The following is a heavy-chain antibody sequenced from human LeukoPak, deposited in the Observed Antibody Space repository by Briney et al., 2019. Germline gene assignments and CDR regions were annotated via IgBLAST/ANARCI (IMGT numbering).Heavy chain of an antibody. CDR1: GFTFSSYG. Sequence: WGSLRLSCAASGFTFSSYGMHWVRQAPGKGLEWVAFIRYDGSNKKYADSVKGRFTISRDDAKNSLFLQMNSLRAEDTALYYCARDEYSSGWSYYYYYYYMDVWGKGTTVTVSS. V-gene: IGHV3-30*02. CDR2: IRYDGSNK. J-gene: IGHJ6*03. D-gene: IGHD6-19*01. CDR3: ARDEYSSGWSYYYYYYYMDV.